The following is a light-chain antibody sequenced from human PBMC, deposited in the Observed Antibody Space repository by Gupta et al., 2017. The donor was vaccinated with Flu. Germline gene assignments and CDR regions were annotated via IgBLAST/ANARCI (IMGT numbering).Light chain of an antibody. J-gene: IGKJ1*01. Sequence: ISCRSSQSLLHSNGYNYLDWYLQKPGQSPQLLIYLGSNRASGVPDRFSGSGSGTDFTLKISRVEAEDVGVYYCMQALQTPRTVGQGTKVEIK. CDR1: QSLLHSNGYNY. CDR2: LGS. V-gene: IGKV2-28*01. CDR3: MQALQTPRT.